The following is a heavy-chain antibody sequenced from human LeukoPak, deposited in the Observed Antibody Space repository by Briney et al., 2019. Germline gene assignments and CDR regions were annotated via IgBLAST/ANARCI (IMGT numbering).Heavy chain of an antibody. D-gene: IGHD5-12*01. CDR2: IHPNSGAT. CDR1: GYTFTGYY. J-gene: IGHJ4*02. CDR3: ARDMGRYSGYDYDY. Sequence: GSVKVSCKASGYTFTGYYMHWVRQAPGQGLEWVGWIHPNSGATHYAQKFQGRLTMTRDTSISTVYMELTRLRSDDTAVYYCARDMGRYSGYDYDYWGQGTLVTASS. V-gene: IGHV1-2*02.